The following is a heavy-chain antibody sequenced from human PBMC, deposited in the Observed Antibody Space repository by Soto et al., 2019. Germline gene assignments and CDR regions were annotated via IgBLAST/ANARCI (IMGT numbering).Heavy chain of an antibody. V-gene: IGHV3-15*01. D-gene: IGHD4-17*01. CDR3: TTDPGDFEDF. J-gene: IGHJ4*02. CDR1: GITFINAW. CDR2: IKNKADGGTT. Sequence: EVQLVESGGDLVKPGGCLRLSCVSSGITFINAWMSWVRQAPGKGLEWVGRIKNKADGGTTDYAAPVRGRFTISRDDSKNTLFLQMNSLETEYTAAYYCTTDPGDFEDFWGQGTLVTVSS.